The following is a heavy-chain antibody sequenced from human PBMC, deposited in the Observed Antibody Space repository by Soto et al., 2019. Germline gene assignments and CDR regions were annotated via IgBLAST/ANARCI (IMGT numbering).Heavy chain of an antibody. CDR2: IIPIFGTA. Sequence: SVKVSCKASGGTFSSYAISWVRQAPGQGLEWMGGIIPIFGTANYAQKFQGRVTITADKSTSTAYMELSSLRSEDTAVYYCASGYSSGWRYFDYWGQGTLVTVSS. J-gene: IGHJ4*02. D-gene: IGHD6-19*01. CDR1: GGTFSSYA. V-gene: IGHV1-69*06. CDR3: ASGYSSGWRYFDY.